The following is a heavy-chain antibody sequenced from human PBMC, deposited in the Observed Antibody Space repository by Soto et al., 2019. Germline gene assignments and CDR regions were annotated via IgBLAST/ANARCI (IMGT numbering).Heavy chain of an antibody. CDR1: SGPFSGYY. D-gene: IGHD3-22*01. J-gene: IGHJ4*02. CDR3: ARGPNYYDGSDNSGYFNY. Sequence: QVQLQQWGAGLLKPSETLSLTCAVYSGPFSGYYWSWIRQPPGKGLEWIGEINRSGSTNYNPSLKSRVTISVDTSKNQFSLNLSSVTAADTAVYYCARGPNYYDGSDNSGYFNYWGQGTLVTVSS. CDR2: INRSGST. V-gene: IGHV4-34*01.